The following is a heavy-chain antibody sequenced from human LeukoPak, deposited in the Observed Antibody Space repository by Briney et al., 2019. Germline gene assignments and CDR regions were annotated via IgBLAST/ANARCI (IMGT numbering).Heavy chain of an antibody. CDR2: ISSSGSTI. D-gene: IGHD1-26*01. V-gene: IGHV3-11*04. CDR1: GFTFSDYY. J-gene: IGHJ6*03. CDR3: ARDPYSGGYGDYYYYYMDV. Sequence: GGSLRLSCAASGFTFSDYYMSWIRQAPGKGLEWVSYISSSGSTIYYADSVKGRFTISRDTAKNSLYLQINSLRAEDTAVYYCARDPYSGGYGDYYYYYMDVWGKGTTVTISS.